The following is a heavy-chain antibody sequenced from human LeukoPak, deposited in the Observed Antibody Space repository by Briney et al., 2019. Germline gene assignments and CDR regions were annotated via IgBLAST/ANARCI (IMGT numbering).Heavy chain of an antibody. CDR3: ARDLGGFHDY. V-gene: IGHV4-59*01. Sequence: SETLSLTCAVYGGSFSGYYWSWIRQPPGKGLEWIGYIYYSGSTNYNPSLKSRVTISVDTSKNQFSLKLSSVTAADTAVYYCARDLGGFHDYWGQGTLVTVSS. D-gene: IGHD2-15*01. CDR1: GGSFSGYY. J-gene: IGHJ4*02. CDR2: IYYSGST.